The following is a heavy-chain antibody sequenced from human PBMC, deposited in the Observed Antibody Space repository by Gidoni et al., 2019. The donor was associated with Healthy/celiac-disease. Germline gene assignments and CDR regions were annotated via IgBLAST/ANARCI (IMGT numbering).Heavy chain of an antibody. Sequence: QVQLVQSGAEVKKPGASVKVSCKASGYTFTSYDINWVRQATGQGLEWMGWRNPNSGNTGYAQKFQGRVTMTRNTSISTAYMELSSLRSEDTAVYYCARGGGSSSWQFGSKPDYYYYGMDVWGQGTTVTVSS. J-gene: IGHJ6*02. D-gene: IGHD6-13*01. CDR2: RNPNSGNT. CDR3: ARGGGSSSWQFGSKPDYYYYGMDV. CDR1: GYTFTSYD. V-gene: IGHV1-8*01.